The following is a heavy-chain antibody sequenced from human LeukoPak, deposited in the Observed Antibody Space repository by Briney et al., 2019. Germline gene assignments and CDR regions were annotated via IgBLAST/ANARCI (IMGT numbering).Heavy chain of an antibody. Sequence: ASVKVSCKASGYTFTSYGISWVRQAPGQGLEWMGIINPSGGSTSYAQKFQGRVTMTRDMSTSTVYMELSRLKSDDTAVYYCARDRKAAAGTFDYWGQGTLVTVSS. CDR1: GYTFTSYG. V-gene: IGHV1-46*01. CDR3: ARDRKAAAGTFDY. CDR2: INPSGGST. J-gene: IGHJ4*02. D-gene: IGHD6-13*01.